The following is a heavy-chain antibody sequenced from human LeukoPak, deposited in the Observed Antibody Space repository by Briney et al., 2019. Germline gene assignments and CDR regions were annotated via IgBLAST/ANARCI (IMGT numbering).Heavy chain of an antibody. Sequence: SKTLSLTCTVSSGSIRDSNYYWGWIRQPPGNGLEWIGSIFYDGSSDYNPPLKSRVTISEDTSKNQFSLKLRSVTAADTAVYYCARGPRFGELLWHWFDPWGQGTLVTVSS. J-gene: IGHJ5*02. CDR1: SGSIRDSNYY. V-gene: IGHV4-39*07. CDR2: IFYDGSS. D-gene: IGHD3-10*01. CDR3: ARGPRFGELLWHWFDP.